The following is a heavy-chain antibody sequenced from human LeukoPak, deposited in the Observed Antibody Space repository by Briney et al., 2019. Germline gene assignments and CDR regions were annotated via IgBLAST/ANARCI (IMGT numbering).Heavy chain of an antibody. J-gene: IGHJ4*02. CDR3: ARQHYYGSGSPGPVDY. V-gene: IGHV4-59*08. Sequence: KPSETLSLTCTVSGGSISSYYWSWIRQPPGKGLEWIGYIYYSGSTNYNPSLKSRVTISVDTSKNQFSLKLSSVTAADTAVYYCARQHYYGSGSPGPVDYWGQGTLVIVSS. CDR1: GGSISSYY. D-gene: IGHD3-10*01. CDR2: IYYSGST.